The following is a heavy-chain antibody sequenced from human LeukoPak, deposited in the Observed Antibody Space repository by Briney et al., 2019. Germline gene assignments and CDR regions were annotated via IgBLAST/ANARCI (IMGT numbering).Heavy chain of an antibody. CDR1: GFTFDDYT. J-gene: IGHJ5*02. D-gene: IGHD2-15*01. V-gene: IGHV3-43*01. Sequence: QPGGSLRLSCAASGFTFDDYTMYWVRQAPGKGLEWVSLISWDGGSTYYAGSVKGRFTISRDNSKNSLYLQMNSLRIEDTALYYCAKDSCSGGSCLPGLDPWGQGTLVTVSS. CDR2: ISWDGGST. CDR3: AKDSCSGGSCLPGLDP.